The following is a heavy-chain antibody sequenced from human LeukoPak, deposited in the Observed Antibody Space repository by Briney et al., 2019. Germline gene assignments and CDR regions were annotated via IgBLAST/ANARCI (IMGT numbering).Heavy chain of an antibody. J-gene: IGHJ4*02. Sequence: SVKLSCKASGGTFSSYAISWVRQAPGQGLEWMGRIIPILGISNYAQKFQGRVTITADKSTSTAYMELSSLRSEDTAVYYCARAGYCSSTSCIRFDYWGQGTLVTVSS. CDR2: IIPILGIS. CDR3: ARAGYCSSTSCIRFDY. V-gene: IGHV1-69*04. CDR1: GGTFSSYA. D-gene: IGHD2-2*01.